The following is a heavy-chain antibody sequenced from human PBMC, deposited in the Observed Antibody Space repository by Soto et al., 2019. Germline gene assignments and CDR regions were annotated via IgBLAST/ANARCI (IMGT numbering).Heavy chain of an antibody. CDR1: GGSFSGYY. Sequence: SETLSLTCAVYGGSFSGYYWSWIRQPPGKGLEWIGEINHSGSTNYNPSLKSRVTISVGTSKNQFSLKLSSVTAADTAVYYCASRLHVDTAMVRRRFFAYWGQGTLVTVSS. V-gene: IGHV4-34*01. CDR3: ASRLHVDTAMVRRRFFAY. D-gene: IGHD5-18*01. CDR2: INHSGST. J-gene: IGHJ4*02.